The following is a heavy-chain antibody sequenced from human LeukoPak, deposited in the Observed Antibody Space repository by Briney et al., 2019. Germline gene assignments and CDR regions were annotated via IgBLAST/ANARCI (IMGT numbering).Heavy chain of an antibody. CDR1: GFTFSSYS. V-gene: IGHV3-21*01. Sequence: PGGSLRLSCAASGFTFSSYSMNWVRQAPGKGLEWVSSISSSSSYIYYADSVKGRFTISRDNAKNSLYLQMNSLRAEDTAVYYCARTFLGEAKGAFDIWGQGTMVTVSS. CDR2: ISSSSSYI. J-gene: IGHJ3*02. CDR3: ARTFLGEAKGAFDI. D-gene: IGHD3-3*01.